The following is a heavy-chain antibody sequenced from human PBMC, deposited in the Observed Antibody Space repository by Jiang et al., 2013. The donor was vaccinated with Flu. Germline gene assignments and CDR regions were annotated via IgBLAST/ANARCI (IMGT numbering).Heavy chain of an antibody. V-gene: IGHV1-58*01. J-gene: IGHJ5*02. CDR1: GFNLSTSA. CDR2: IVVGSGNT. CDR3: AANWAGWLDP. Sequence: QSGAEVKKPGTSVKVSCKASGFNLSTSAVQWVRQARGQRLEWMGFIVVGSGNTDYPQKFQERVTITRDKSTSTVHMELSSLRSEDTAMYYCAANWAGWLDPWGQGTLVTVSS. D-gene: IGHD7-27*01.